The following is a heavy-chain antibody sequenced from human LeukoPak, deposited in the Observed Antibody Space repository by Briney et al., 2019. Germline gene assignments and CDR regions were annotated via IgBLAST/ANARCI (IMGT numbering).Heavy chain of an antibody. V-gene: IGHV1-46*01. CDR1: GYTFTSYY. CDR3: ARVHRDVWFDP. Sequence: APVKVSCKASGYTFTSYYMHWVRQAPGQGLEWMGIINPSGGSTSYAQKFQGRVTMTRDTSTSTVYMELSSLRSEDTAVYYCARVHRDVWFDPWGQGTLVTVSS. CDR2: INPSGGST. J-gene: IGHJ5*02.